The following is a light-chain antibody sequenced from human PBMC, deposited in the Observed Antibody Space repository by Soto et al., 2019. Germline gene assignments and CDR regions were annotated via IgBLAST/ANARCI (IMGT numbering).Light chain of an antibody. CDR1: QSVSSN. CDR3: QQYNNWPRGT. Sequence: EIVMTQSPATLSVSPGERATLSCRASQSVSSNLAWYQQKPGKAPRLLIYGASTRATGTPARFSGSGSGTEFTLTISSLQSEDFAVYYCQQYNNWPRGTFGQGTKVDIK. V-gene: IGKV3-15*01. J-gene: IGKJ1*01. CDR2: GAS.